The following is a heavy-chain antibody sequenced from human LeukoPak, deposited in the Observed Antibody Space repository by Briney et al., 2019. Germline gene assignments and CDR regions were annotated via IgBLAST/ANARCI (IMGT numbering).Heavy chain of an antibody. CDR1: GFTFSSYS. D-gene: IGHD3-22*01. CDR2: ISSSSSYI. J-gene: IGHJ6*02. V-gene: IGHV3-21*01. Sequence: GGSLRLSCAASGFTFSSYSMNWVRQAPGKGLEWVSSISSSSSYIYYADSVKGRFTISRGNAKNSLYLQMNSLRAEDTAVYYCARDPDHDSSGYYYRYYYYGMDVWGQGTTVTVSS. CDR3: ARDPDHDSSGYYYRYYYYGMDV.